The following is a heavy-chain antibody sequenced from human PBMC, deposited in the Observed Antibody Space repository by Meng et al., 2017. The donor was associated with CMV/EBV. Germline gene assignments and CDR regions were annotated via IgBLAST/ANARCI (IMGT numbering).Heavy chain of an antibody. V-gene: IGHV4-34*01. J-gene: IGHJ4*02. CDR3: ASITRRYSSGWYVGSNGVQNDY. CDR1: GGSFSGYY. D-gene: IGHD6-19*01. CDR2: INHSGST. Sequence: GSLRLSCAVYGGSFSGYYWSWIRQPPGKGLEWIGEINHSGSTNYNPSLKGRVTISVDTSKNQSSLKLSSVTAADTAVYYCASITRRYSSGWYVGSNGVQNDYWGQGTLVTVSS.